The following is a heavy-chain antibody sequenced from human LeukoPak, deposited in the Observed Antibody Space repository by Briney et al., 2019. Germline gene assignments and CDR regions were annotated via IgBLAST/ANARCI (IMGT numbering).Heavy chain of an antibody. CDR2: INHSGST. D-gene: IGHD6-6*01. CDR3: ARGRVAARGLYYYYYYYMDV. Sequence: SETLSLTCAVYGGSFSGYYWSWIRQPPGEGLEWIGEINHSGSTNYNPSLKSRVTISVDTSKNQFSLKLSSVTAADTAVYYCARGRVAARGLYYYYYYYMDVWGKGTTVTVSS. CDR1: GGSFSGYY. V-gene: IGHV4-34*01. J-gene: IGHJ6*03.